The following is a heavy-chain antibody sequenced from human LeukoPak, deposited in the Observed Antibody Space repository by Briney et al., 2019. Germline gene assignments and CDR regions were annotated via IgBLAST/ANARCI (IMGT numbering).Heavy chain of an antibody. D-gene: IGHD4-23*01. CDR1: GFTVSSNY. CDR3: ANLHYGGNSNKYFQH. Sequence: PGGSLRLSCAASGFTVSSNYMSWVRQVPGKGLEWVSVIYSGGSTYYADSVEGRFTISRDNSKNTLYLQMNSLRAEDTAVYYCANLHYGGNSNKYFQHWGQGTLVTVSS. J-gene: IGHJ1*01. V-gene: IGHV3-53*05. CDR2: IYSGGST.